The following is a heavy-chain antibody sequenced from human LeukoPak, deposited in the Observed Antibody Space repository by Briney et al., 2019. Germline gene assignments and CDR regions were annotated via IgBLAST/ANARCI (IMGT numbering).Heavy chain of an antibody. J-gene: IGHJ4*02. CDR1: GSTFTSYD. D-gene: IGHD5-24*01. CDR3: ARGRVRRDGYNFGY. V-gene: IGHV1-8*01. CDR2: MNPNSGNT. Sequence: GASVKVSCKASGSTFTSYDINWVRQATGQGLEWMGWMNPNSGNTGYAQKFQGRVTMTRNTSISTAYMELSSLRSEDTAVYYCARGRVRRDGYNFGYWGQGTLVTVSS.